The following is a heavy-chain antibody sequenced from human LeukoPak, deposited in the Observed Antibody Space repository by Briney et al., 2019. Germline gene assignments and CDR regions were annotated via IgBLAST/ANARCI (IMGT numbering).Heavy chain of an antibody. V-gene: IGHV1-69*04. J-gene: IGHJ4*02. D-gene: IGHD5-24*01. CDR3: ASPGNRRDGYNRAYYFDY. Sequence: ASVKVSCKASGGTVSSYAISWVRQAPGQGLEWMGRIIPILCIANYAQKFQCRVTITADKSTSTAYMELSSLPSEDTAVYPCASPGNRRDGYNRAYYFDYWGQGTLVTVSS. CDR2: IIPILCIA. CDR1: GGTVSSYA.